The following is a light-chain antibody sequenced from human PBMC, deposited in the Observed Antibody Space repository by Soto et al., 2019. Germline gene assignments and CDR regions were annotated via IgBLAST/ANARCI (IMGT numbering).Light chain of an antibody. CDR3: QQYGSSPLT. CDR2: DAS. J-gene: IGKJ4*01. V-gene: IGKV3-20*01. Sequence: EIVLTPSPGTVSLSPGERATLSCRASQSVSSSSLAWYQQRPGQAPRLLISDASTRATGIPARFSGSGSGTEFTLTISSLQSEDFAVYYCQQYGSSPLTFGGGTKVDIK. CDR1: QSVSSSS.